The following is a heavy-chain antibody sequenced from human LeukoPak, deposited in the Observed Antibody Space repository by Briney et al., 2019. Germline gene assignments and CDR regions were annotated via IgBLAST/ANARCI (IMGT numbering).Heavy chain of an antibody. CDR3: ARDSARYCSSTSCMYYFDY. J-gene: IGHJ4*02. D-gene: IGHD2-2*01. Sequence: GGSLRLSCAASGFTFSNYWMHWVRQAPGKGLEWVANIKQDGSEIYYVDSVKGRFTISRDNAKNSLYLQMNSLRAEDTAVYYCARDSARYCSSTSCMYYFDYWGQGTLVTVSS. CDR1: GFTFSNYW. V-gene: IGHV3-7*01. CDR2: IKQDGSEI.